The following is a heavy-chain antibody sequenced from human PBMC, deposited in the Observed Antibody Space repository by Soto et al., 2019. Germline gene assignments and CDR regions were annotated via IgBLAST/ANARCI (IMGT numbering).Heavy chain of an antibody. CDR1: GFTFDDYA. J-gene: IGHJ4*02. V-gene: IGHV3-9*01. CDR2: ISWNSGSI. Sequence: EVQLVESGGGLVQPGRSLRLSCAASGFTFDDYAMHWVRQAPGKGLEWVSGISWNSGSIGYAESVKGQFTISRDNAKNSLDLQMNSLRAEDTALYYCAKGRAAAGPFGYWGQGTLVTVSS. CDR3: AKGRAAAGPFGY. D-gene: IGHD6-13*01.